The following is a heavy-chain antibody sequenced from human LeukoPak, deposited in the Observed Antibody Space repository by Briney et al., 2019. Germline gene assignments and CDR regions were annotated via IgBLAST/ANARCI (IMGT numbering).Heavy chain of an antibody. CDR2: IYHSGST. Sequence: PSETLSLTCAVSGGSISRNNWWSWVRQPPGKGLEWIGEIYHSGSTSYNPCLMSRVTISVDTSKNQFSLKLSSVTAADTAVYYCARLPPNCSGGSCFSQKHLYYYYYGMDVWGQGTTVTVSS. J-gene: IGHJ6*02. CDR1: GGSISRNNW. V-gene: IGHV4-4*02. CDR3: ARLPPNCSGGSCFSQKHLYYYYYGMDV. D-gene: IGHD2-15*01.